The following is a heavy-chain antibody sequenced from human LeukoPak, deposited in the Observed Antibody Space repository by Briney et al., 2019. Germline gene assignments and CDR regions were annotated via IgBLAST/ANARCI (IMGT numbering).Heavy chain of an antibody. CDR2: IYSDGST. CDR1: GFTVSSNH. Sequence: PGGSLRLSCAASGFTVSSNHMSWVRQAPGKGLEWVSLIYSDGSTYYADSVKGRFTISRDNSKNTLYLQINSLRAEDTAVYYCARKYCSGGTCYTGILEYWGQGTLVTVSS. CDR3: ARKYCSGGTCYTGILEY. J-gene: IGHJ4*02. D-gene: IGHD2-15*01. V-gene: IGHV3-53*01.